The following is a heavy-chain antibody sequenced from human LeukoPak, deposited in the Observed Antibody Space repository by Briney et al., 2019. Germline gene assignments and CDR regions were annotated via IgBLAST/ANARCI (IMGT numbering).Heavy chain of an antibody. Sequence: PSETLSLTCAVYGGSFSGYYWSWIRQPPGKGLEWIGEINHSGSTNYNPSLKSRVTISVDTSKNQFSLKLSSVTAADTAVYYCARDPTTYYGMDVWGQGTTVTVSS. CDR2: INHSGST. CDR1: GGSFSGYY. D-gene: IGHD1-14*01. CDR3: ARDPTTYYGMDV. J-gene: IGHJ6*02. V-gene: IGHV4-34*01.